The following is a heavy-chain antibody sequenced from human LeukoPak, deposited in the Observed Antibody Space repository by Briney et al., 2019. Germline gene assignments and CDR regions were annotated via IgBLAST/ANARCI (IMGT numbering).Heavy chain of an antibody. CDR1: GGSFSGYY. V-gene: IGHV4-34*01. D-gene: IGHD1-1*01. Sequence: SETLSLTCAVYGGSFSGYYWSWIRQPPGKGLEWTGEINHSGSTNYNPSLKSRVTISVDTSKNQFSLKLSSVTAADTAVYYCAREDWNDEGGLDYWGQGTLVTVSS. CDR2: INHSGST. CDR3: AREDWNDEGGLDY. J-gene: IGHJ4*02.